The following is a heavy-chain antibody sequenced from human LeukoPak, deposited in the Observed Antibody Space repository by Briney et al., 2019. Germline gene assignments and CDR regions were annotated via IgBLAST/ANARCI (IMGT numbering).Heavy chain of an antibody. CDR3: ARPFGVVVPAAIDY. CDR2: INHSGST. CDR1: GGSFSGYY. V-gene: IGHV4-34*01. D-gene: IGHD2-2*01. Sequence: SEALSLTCAVYGGSFSGYYWSWIRRPPGKGLEWIGEINHSGSTNYNPSLKSRVTISVDTSKNQFSLKLSSVTAADTAVYYCARPFGVVVPAAIDYWGQGTLVTVSS. J-gene: IGHJ4*02.